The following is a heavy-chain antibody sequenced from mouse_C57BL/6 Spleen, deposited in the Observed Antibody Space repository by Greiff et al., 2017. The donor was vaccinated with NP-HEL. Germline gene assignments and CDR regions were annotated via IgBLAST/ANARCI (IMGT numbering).Heavy chain of an antibody. CDR3: ASGYYGSSYGFAY. D-gene: IGHD1-1*01. V-gene: IGHV1-64*01. Sequence: QVQLQQPGAELVKPGASVKLSCKASGYTFTSYWMHWVKQRPGQGLEWIGMIHPNSGSTNYNEKFKSKATLTVDKSSSTAYMQLSSLTSEDSAVYYCASGYYGSSYGFAYWGQGTLVTVSA. CDR1: GYTFTSYW. CDR2: IHPNSGST. J-gene: IGHJ3*01.